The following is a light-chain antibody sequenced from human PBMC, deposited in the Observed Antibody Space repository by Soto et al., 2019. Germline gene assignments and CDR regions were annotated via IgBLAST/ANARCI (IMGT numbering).Light chain of an antibody. CDR3: SSYTSATTYV. J-gene: IGLJ1*01. CDR1: SSEVGAYNY. V-gene: IGLV2-14*01. Sequence: QSVLTQPASVSGSPGQSITISCPGTSSEVGAYNYDSWYQQYPGEAPKVIIYDVSHRPAGVSNRFSGSKSGNTASLTISGLQTQDEADYYCSSYTSATTYVFGTGTKVTVL. CDR2: DVS.